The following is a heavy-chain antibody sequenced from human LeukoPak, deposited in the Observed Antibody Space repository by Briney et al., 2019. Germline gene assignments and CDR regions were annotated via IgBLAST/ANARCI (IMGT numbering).Heavy chain of an antibody. V-gene: IGHV1-18*01. Sequence: ASVKVSCKASGGTFSSYAISWVRQAPGQGLEWMGWISAYNGNTNYAQKLQGRVTMTTDTSTSTAYMELRSLRSDDTAVYYCARDYGGYSSSDYWGQGTLVTVSS. CDR2: ISAYNGNT. CDR1: GGTFSSYA. CDR3: ARDYGGYSSSDY. D-gene: IGHD6-6*01. J-gene: IGHJ4*02.